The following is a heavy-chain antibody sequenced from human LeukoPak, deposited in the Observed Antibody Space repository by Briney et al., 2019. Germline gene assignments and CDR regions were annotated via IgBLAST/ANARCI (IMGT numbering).Heavy chain of an antibody. V-gene: IGHV3-23*01. CDR1: GFTFSSYA. CDR2: ISGSGGST. Sequence: GGSLRLSCAASGFTFSSYAMSWVRQAPGKGVEWVSAISGSGGSTYYADSVKGRFTISRDNDKNTLYLQMNSLRAEDTAVYYCANGIRGPFDYWGQGTLVTVSS. CDR3: ANGIRGPFDY. D-gene: IGHD3/OR15-3a*01. J-gene: IGHJ4*02.